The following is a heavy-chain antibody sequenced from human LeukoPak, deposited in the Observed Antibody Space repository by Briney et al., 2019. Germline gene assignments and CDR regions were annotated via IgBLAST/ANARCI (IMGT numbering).Heavy chain of an antibody. D-gene: IGHD3/OR15-3a*01. J-gene: IGHJ4*02. V-gene: IGHV4-39*01. CDR2: IYYRGSP. CDR1: GGSISSNSYY. CDR3: ARWRTARTGFDY. Sequence: PSETLSLTCTVSGGSISSNSYYWGWIRQPPGKGLEWIGSIYYRGSPYYNPSLKSRVTISVDTSKNQFSLKVISVTAADTAVYYCARWRTARTGFDYWGQGTLVTVSP.